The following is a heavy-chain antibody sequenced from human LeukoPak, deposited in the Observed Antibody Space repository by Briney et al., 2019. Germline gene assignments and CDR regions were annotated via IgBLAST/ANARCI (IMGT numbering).Heavy chain of an antibody. J-gene: IGHJ4*02. CDR2: IHHSGST. Sequence: SETLSLTCIVSGYSISSGYYWGWIRQPPGKGLEWIGIIHHSGSTHYNPSLKSRVTISQDTSKNQISLKQTSVTAADTAVHFCARARMDGSGSFPYYFDYWGQGSLVTVSS. CDR1: GYSISSGYY. D-gene: IGHD3-10*01. V-gene: IGHV4-38-2*02. CDR3: ARARMDGSGSFPYYFDY.